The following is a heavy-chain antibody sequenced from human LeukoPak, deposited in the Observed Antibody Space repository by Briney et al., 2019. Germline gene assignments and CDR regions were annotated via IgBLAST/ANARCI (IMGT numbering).Heavy chain of an antibody. Sequence: GGSLRLSCAASGFTFSSYSMNWVRQAPGKGLEWVSSISSSSSYIYYADSVKGRFTISRDNAKNSLYLQMNSLRAEDTAVYYCARYPQWELHASYFDYWGQGTLVTVSS. J-gene: IGHJ4*02. CDR3: ARYPQWELHASYFDY. V-gene: IGHV3-21*01. CDR1: GFTFSSYS. CDR2: ISSSSSYI. D-gene: IGHD1-26*01.